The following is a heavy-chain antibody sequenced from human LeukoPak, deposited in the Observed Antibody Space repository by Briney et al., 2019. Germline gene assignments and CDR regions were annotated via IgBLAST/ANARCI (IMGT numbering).Heavy chain of an antibody. D-gene: IGHD4-11*01. V-gene: IGHV4-61*02. J-gene: IGHJ4*02. Sequence: SQTLSLTCTVSGGSISSGSYYWSWIRQPAGKGLEWIGRIYTSGSTNYNPSLKSRVTISVDTSKNQFSLKLSSVTAADTAVYYCARVRYSNYVIFDYWGQGTLVTVSS. CDR1: GGSISSGSYY. CDR2: IYTSGST. CDR3: ARVRYSNYVIFDY.